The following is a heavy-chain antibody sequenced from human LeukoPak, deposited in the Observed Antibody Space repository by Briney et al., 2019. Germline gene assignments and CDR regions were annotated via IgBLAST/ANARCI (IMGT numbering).Heavy chain of an antibody. D-gene: IGHD3-3*01. J-gene: IGHJ4*02. CDR1: GFTFSSYS. CDR2: ISGGGVST. CDR3: AKVLRSDYYMFDY. Sequence: GGSLRLSCAASGFTFSSYSMNWVRQAPGKGLVWVSTISGGGVSTYYADSVQGRFSISRDNSKNTLYLQINSLRAEDTAVYYCAKVLRSDYYMFDYWGQGTLVTVSS. V-gene: IGHV3-23*01.